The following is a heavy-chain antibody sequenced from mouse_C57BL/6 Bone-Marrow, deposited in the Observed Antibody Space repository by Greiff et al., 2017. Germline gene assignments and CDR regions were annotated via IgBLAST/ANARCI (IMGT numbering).Heavy chain of an antibody. CDR1: GYRFTDYY. J-gene: IGHJ3*01. D-gene: IGHD1-1*01. Sequence: VQLQQSGPELVKPGASVKISCKASGYRFTDYYMNWVKQSHGKSLEWIGDINPNNGGTSYNQKFKGKATLTVDKSSSTAYMELRSLTSEDSAVYYCAKEEGWYYEGVAYWGQGTLVTVSA. V-gene: IGHV1-26*01. CDR2: INPNNGGT. CDR3: AKEEGWYYEGVAY.